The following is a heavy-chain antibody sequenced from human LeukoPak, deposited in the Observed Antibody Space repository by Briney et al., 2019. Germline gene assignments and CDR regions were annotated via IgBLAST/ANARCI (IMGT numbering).Heavy chain of an antibody. J-gene: IGHJ4*02. V-gene: IGHV3-11*01. CDR2: ISSSGSTI. CDR3: AKDGGEIVVAYYFDY. CDR1: GFTFSDYY. Sequence: PGGSLRLSCAASGFTFSDYYMSWIRQAPGKGLEWVSYISSSGSTIYYADSVKGRFTISRDNAKNSLYLQMNSLRAEDTAVYYCAKDGGEIVVAYYFDYWGQGTLVTVSS. D-gene: IGHD3-22*01.